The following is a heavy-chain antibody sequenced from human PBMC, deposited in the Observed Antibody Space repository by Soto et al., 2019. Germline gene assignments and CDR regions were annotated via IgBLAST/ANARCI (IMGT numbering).Heavy chain of an antibody. CDR2: IYYSGST. CDR1: GGSISSYY. D-gene: IGHD2-2*01. Sequence: SETLSLTCTVSGGSISSYYWSWIRQPPGKGLEWIGYIYYSGSTNYNPSLKSRVTISVDTSKNQFSLKLSSVTAADTAVYYCARDLGYCSSTSCNNWFDPSGQGTLVTVSS. CDR3: ARDLGYCSSTSCNNWFDP. J-gene: IGHJ5*02. V-gene: IGHV4-59*01.